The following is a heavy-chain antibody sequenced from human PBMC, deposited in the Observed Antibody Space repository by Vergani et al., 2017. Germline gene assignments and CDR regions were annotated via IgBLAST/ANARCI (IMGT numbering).Heavy chain of an antibody. J-gene: IGHJ4*02. V-gene: IGHV1-58*02. CDR2: IVVGSGNT. CDR1: GFTFTSSA. D-gene: IGHD3-3*01. Sequence: QMQLVQSGPEVKKPGTSVKVSCKASGFTFTSSAMQWVRQARGQRLEWIGWIVVGSGNTNYAQKFQERVTITRDMSTSTAYMELSSLRSEDTAVYYCAAVGAYYDFWGGYASFDYWGQGTLVTVSS. CDR3: AAVGAYYDFWGGYASFDY.